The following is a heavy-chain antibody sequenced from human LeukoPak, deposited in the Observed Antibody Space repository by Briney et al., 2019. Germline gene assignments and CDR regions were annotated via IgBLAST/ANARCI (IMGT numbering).Heavy chain of an antibody. D-gene: IGHD1-7*01. CDR1: EFTFSSYT. Sequence: GGSLRLSCAASEFTFSSYTLNWVRQAPGQGLQWVSSISSSSSSIYYADSVKGRFTISRDNAKNSLYLQMNSLGAGDTAVYYCARGSWNYAFDIWGQGTMVTVS. CDR3: ARGSWNYAFDI. J-gene: IGHJ3*02. V-gene: IGHV3-21*01. CDR2: ISSSSSSI.